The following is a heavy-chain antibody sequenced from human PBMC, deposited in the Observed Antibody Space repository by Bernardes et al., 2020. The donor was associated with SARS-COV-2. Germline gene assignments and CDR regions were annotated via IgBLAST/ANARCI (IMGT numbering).Heavy chain of an antibody. V-gene: IGHV3-23*01. Sequence: GGSLRLSCAASRLTFSTSGMTWIRQAPGKGLQWVSSISDFGAGTLYADSVKGRFTISRDTSNNTLYLQMNSLRVEDSALYFCARGFYDRSGFSNPFDYWGKGTLVTVSS. CDR3: ARGFYDRSGFSNPFDY. D-gene: IGHD3-22*01. J-gene: IGHJ4*02. CDR2: ISDFGAGT. CDR1: RLTFSTSG.